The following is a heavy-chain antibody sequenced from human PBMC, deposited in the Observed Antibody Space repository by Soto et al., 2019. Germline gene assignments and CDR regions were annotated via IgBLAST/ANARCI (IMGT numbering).Heavy chain of an antibody. V-gene: IGHV1-18*04. CDR3: ARDRCRVWSSGSIDY. Sequence: ASVKVSCKASGYTFTSYGISWVRQAPGQGLEWMGWISAYNGNTNYAQKLQGRVTMTTDTSTSTAYMELRSLRSDDTAVYYCARDRCRVWSSGSIDYWGQGTLVTVSA. CDR2: ISAYNGNT. D-gene: IGHD6-19*01. CDR1: GYTFTSYG. J-gene: IGHJ4*02.